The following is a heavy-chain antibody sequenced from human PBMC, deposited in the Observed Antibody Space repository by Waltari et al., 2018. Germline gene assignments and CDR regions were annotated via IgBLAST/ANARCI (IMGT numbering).Heavy chain of an antibody. Sequence: EVQLVQSGAEVKKPGESLKISCKGSGYSFTSYWIGWVRQMPGKGLEWMGIVNPEDSATRYSRSFQGQVTISADKSISTACLQWSSLKASDTAMYYCARLGDILTGYLSSFWFDPWGQGTLVTVSS. CDR3: ARLGDILTGYLSSFWFDP. J-gene: IGHJ5*02. V-gene: IGHV5-51*01. CDR2: VNPEDSAT. D-gene: IGHD3-9*01. CDR1: GYSFTSYW.